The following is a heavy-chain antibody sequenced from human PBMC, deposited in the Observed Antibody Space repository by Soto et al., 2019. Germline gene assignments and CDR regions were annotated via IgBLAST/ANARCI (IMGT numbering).Heavy chain of an antibody. V-gene: IGHV1-46*01. D-gene: IGHD5-12*01. Sequence: ASVKVSFKASGYTFTSYYMHWARQAPGQGLEWMGIINPSGGSTSYAQKFQGRVTMTRDTSTSTVYMELSSLRSEDTAVYYCARGISDSGYHYYYGMDVWGQGTTVTVSS. CDR1: GYTFTSYY. J-gene: IGHJ6*02. CDR3: ARGISDSGYHYYYGMDV. CDR2: INPSGGST.